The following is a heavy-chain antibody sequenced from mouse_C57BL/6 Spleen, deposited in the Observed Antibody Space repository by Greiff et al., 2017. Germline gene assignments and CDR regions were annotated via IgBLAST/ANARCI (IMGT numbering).Heavy chain of an antibody. CDR3: TRGSSYGFAY. V-gene: IGHV1-15*01. D-gene: IGHD1-1*01. J-gene: IGHJ3*01. CDR2: IDPETGGT. Sequence: VQLQQSGAELVRPGASVTLSCKASGYTFTDYEMHWVKQTPVHGLEWIGAIDPETGGTAYNQKFKGKAILTADKSSSTAYMELRSLTSEDSAVYYCTRGSSYGFAYWGQGTLVTVSA. CDR1: GYTFTDYE.